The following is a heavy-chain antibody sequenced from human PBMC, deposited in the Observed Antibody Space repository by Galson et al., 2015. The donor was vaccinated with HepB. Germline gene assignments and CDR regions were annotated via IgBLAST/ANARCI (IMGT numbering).Heavy chain of an antibody. CDR1: GFTFSSYA. V-gene: IGHV3-23*01. D-gene: IGHD6-19*01. CDR2: ISGSGGST. Sequence: SLRLSCAASGFTFSSYAMSWVRQAPGKGLEWVSAISGSGGSTYYADSVKGRFTISRDNSKNTLYLQMNSLRAEDTAVYYCAKDPPHGGIAVAGREYYFDYWGQGTLVTVSS. CDR3: AKDPPHGGIAVAGREYYFDY. J-gene: IGHJ4*02.